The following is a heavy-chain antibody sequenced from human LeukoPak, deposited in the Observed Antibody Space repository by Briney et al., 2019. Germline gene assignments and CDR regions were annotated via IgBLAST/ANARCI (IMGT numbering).Heavy chain of an antibody. J-gene: IGHJ2*01. V-gene: IGHV4-38-2*02. CDR2: IYHSGST. CDR1: GYSISSGYY. Sequence: SETLSLTCTVSGYSISSGYYWGWIRQPPGKGLEWIGSIYHSGSTYYNPSLKSRVTISVDTSKNQFSLKLSSVTAADTAVYYCTTSSTWEYFDLWGRGTLVTVSS. CDR3: TTSSTWEYFDL. D-gene: IGHD6-13*01.